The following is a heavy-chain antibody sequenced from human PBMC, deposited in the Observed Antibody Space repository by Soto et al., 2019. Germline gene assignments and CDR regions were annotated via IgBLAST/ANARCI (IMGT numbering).Heavy chain of an antibody. V-gene: IGHV4-59*01. J-gene: IGHJ4*02. CDR3: ARGRWELPY. CDR1: GGSITSYY. D-gene: IGHD2-21*01. Sequence: SSETMSLTWTVAGGSITSYYCSWIRQPPGKGLEWIGYIYYNGSTNYNPSLKSRVTISIDKSKKQVSLKSKSVTAADTAVYYCARGRWELPYWGQGTLVTVSS. CDR2: IYYNGST.